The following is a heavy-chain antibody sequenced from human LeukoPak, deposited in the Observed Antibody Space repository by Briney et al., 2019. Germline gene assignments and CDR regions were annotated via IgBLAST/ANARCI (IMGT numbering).Heavy chain of an antibody. J-gene: IGHJ4*02. CDR1: GFTFKNYR. D-gene: IGHD1-14*01. Sequence: PGGSLRPSCTASGFTFKNYRMTWVRQAPGQGLEWVASMKDDGNEIQYVDSVTGRFTISRDNAKNSLYLQMNNLRAEDTAVYYCARNRATNDYWGQGTLVTVSS. CDR2: MKDDGNEI. CDR3: ARNRATNDY. V-gene: IGHV3-7*01.